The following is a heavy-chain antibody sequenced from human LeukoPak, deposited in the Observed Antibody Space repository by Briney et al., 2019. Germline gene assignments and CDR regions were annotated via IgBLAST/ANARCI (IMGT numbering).Heavy chain of an antibody. CDR3: ARGWFYY. J-gene: IGHJ4*02. CDR1: GYSISSGYY. CDR2: IYHSGST. V-gene: IGHV4-38-2*02. Sequence: PSETLSLTCTVSGYSISSGYYWGRIRQPPGKGLEWIGSIYHSGSTYYNPSLKSRVTISVDTSKNQFSLKLSSVTAADTAVYYCARGWFYYWGQGTLVTVSS.